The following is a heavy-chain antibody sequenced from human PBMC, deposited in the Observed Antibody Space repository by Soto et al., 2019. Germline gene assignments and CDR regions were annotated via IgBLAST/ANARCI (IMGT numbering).Heavy chain of an antibody. J-gene: IGHJ6*02. Sequence: SLRLSCAASGFTFDDYAMHWVRQAPGKGLEWVSGISWNSGSIGYADSVKGRFTISRDNAKNSLYLQMNSLRAEDTALYYCTKDIGYYGSGSLYYYYGMDVWGQGPTVTVSS. CDR2: ISWNSGSI. CDR1: GFTFDDYA. CDR3: TKDIGYYGSGSLYYYYGMDV. V-gene: IGHV3-9*01. D-gene: IGHD3-10*01.